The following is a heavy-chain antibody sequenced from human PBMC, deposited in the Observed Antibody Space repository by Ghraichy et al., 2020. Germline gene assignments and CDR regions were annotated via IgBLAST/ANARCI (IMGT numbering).Heavy chain of an antibody. CDR2: INHSGST. CDR3: ARASSMVRGLRIDDY. V-gene: IGHV4-34*01. Sequence: SETLSLTCAVYGGSFSGYYWSWIRQPPGKGLEWIGEINHSGSTNYNPSLKSRVTISVDTSKNQFSLKLSSVTAADTAVYYCARASSMVRGLRIDDYWGQGTLVTVSS. J-gene: IGHJ4*02. CDR1: GGSFSGYY. D-gene: IGHD3-10*01.